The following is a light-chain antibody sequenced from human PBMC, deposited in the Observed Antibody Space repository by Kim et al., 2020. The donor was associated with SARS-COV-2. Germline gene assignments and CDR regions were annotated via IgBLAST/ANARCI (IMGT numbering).Light chain of an antibody. CDR1: QSLLHSDGKTY. CDR2: KVS. CDR3: MQSVQYPIT. V-gene: IGKV2D-29*01. J-gene: IGKJ5*01. Sequence: PASISCKSSQSLLHSDGKTYFYWYLQKPGQPPQPLIHKVSNRFSRVSDRFSGSGSGTDFTLKISRMEAEDVGIYYCMQSVQYPITFGQGTRLEIK.